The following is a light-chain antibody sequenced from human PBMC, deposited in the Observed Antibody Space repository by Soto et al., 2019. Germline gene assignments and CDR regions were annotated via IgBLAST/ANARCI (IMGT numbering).Light chain of an antibody. J-gene: IGKJ5*01. CDR3: QQSYDHPVT. Sequence: DIQMTQSPSSLSAALGDSVSISCRASQSISTYLNWFQQKPGEAPNLLIYAASTLQSGVPSRFSGSGSGTDFTLTISSLQHEDFATYYCQQSYDHPVTFGQGTRLEIK. V-gene: IGKV1-39*01. CDR1: QSISTY. CDR2: AAS.